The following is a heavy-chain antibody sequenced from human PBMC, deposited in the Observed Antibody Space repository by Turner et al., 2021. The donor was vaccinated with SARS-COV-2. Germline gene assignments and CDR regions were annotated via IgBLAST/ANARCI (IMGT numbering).Heavy chain of an antibody. D-gene: IGHD6-19*01. V-gene: IGHV1-46*01. CDR1: GYTFTSYY. J-gene: IGHJ6*02. CDR2: INPSGGNT. Sequence: GAEVKKPGASVKVSCKASGYTFTSYYMHGVRQSPGQGLEWMGIINPSGGNTGYAQKLQGSVTMTRDTSTSTDYMELSSLRSEDTAVYYCAAGSEVAGRPQFYSNYYDMDVWGQGATGTVSS. CDR3: AAGSEVAGRPQFYSNYYDMDV.